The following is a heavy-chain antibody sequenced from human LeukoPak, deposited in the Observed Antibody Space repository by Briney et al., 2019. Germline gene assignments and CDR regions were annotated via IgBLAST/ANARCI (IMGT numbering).Heavy chain of an antibody. J-gene: IGHJ4*02. CDR1: GFTFSDSA. D-gene: IGHD5-24*01. CDR3: AKRTRDSYNRPFDY. Sequence: GGSLRLSCAASGFTFSDSAMNWVPHAPGKGLEWVSAVGGSGGRTYYADSVKGPFTLSRDNSQNTLYLQMNCLRAQDTAVYYCAKRTRDSYNRPFDYWGQGTLVTVSS. CDR2: VGGSGGRT. V-gene: IGHV3-23*01.